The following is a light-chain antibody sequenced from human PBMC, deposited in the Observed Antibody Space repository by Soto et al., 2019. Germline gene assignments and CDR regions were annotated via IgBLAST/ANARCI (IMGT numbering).Light chain of an antibody. J-gene: IGLJ3*02. V-gene: IGLV2-14*01. Sequence: QSALTQPASVSGSPGQSITISCTGTRSDVGAYNYVTWYQQHPGKVPKVIIYEVSSRPSGVSYRFSGSKSGNTASLTISGLQAEDEAEYYCSSYTTSTTWVFGGGTQLTVL. CDR2: EVS. CDR1: RSDVGAYNY. CDR3: SSYTTSTTWV.